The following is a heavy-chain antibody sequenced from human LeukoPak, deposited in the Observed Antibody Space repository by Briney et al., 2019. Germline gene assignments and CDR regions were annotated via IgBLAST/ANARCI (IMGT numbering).Heavy chain of an antibody. V-gene: IGHV4-59*08. Sequence: PSETLSLTCTVSGGSISSYYWSWIRQPPGKGLEWIGYIYYSGSTNYNPSLKSRVTISIDTSKNQFSLKLSSVTAADTAVYYCARRNSGSFGSIFDYWGQGTLVTVSS. CDR2: IYYSGST. CDR1: GGSISSYY. D-gene: IGHD1-26*01. CDR3: ARRNSGSFGSIFDY. J-gene: IGHJ4*02.